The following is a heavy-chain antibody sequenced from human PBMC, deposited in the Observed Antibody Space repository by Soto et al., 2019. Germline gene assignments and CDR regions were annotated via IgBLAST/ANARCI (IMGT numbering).Heavy chain of an antibody. D-gene: IGHD6-25*01. Sequence: SETLSLTCAVSGGSISSSNWWRWVRQPPGKGLEWIGEIYHSGSTNYNPSLKSRVTISVDKSKNQFSLKLSSVTAADTAVYYCARAEKRAAAGKFDYWGQGTLVTVSS. CDR2: IYHSGST. V-gene: IGHV4-4*02. CDR1: GGSISSSNW. J-gene: IGHJ4*02. CDR3: ARAEKRAAAGKFDY.